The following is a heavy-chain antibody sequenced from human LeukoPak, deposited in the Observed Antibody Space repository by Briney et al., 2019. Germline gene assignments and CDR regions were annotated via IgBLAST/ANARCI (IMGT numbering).Heavy chain of an antibody. V-gene: IGHV3-23*01. Sequence: SGGALRLSGAASGFTFRDSAMSWVRQAPGKGLEWVSLISFSGTNAYYAASVKGRFTISRDNSKDTLYLQMNSLRAEDTAIYYCARDMELSTWGLGTLVTVSS. CDR2: ISFSGTNA. CDR1: GFTFRDSA. CDR3: ARDMELST. J-gene: IGHJ3*01. D-gene: IGHD3-16*02.